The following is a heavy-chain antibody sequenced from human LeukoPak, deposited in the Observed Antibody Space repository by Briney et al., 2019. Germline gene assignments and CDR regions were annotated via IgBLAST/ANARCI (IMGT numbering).Heavy chain of an antibody. D-gene: IGHD5-18*01. CDR3: AARGYSSGQFDS. CDR2: ISSSSSYI. Sequence: GGSLRLSCAASGFTFSSYSINWVRQAPGKGLEWVSSISSSSSYIYYADSVKGRSTISRDKSKNSLYLQLNSLSAEDKAVSYCAARGYSSGQFDSWGQGTLVTVSS. J-gene: IGHJ4*02. CDR1: GFTFSSYS. V-gene: IGHV3-21*01.